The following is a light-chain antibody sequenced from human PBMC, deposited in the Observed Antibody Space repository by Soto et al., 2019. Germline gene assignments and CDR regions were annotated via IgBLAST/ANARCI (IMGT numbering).Light chain of an antibody. CDR2: GNS. CDR1: SSNIGAGYD. CDR3: QSYDSSLSGPGV. Sequence: QSVPTQPPSVSGAPGQRVTISCTGSSSNIGAGYDVHWYQQLPGTAPKLLIYGNSNRPSGVPDRFSASKSGTSASLAITGLQAEDEADYYCQSYDSSLSGPGVFGGGTKLTVL. J-gene: IGLJ2*01. V-gene: IGLV1-40*01.